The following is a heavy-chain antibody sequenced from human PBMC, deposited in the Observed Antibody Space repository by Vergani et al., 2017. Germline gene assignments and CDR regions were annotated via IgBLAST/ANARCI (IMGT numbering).Heavy chain of an antibody. CDR1: GGTFNSYA. D-gene: IGHD1-26*01. Sequence: QMQLVQSGAEVKKPGSSVKVSCKASGGTFNSYAISWVRQAPGQGLEWMGGIIPIFGTANYAQKFQGRVTITADESTSTAYMELSSLRSEDTAVYYCARGRKWEQTYYFDYWGQGTLVTVSS. J-gene: IGHJ4*02. CDR3: ARGRKWEQTYYFDY. CDR2: IIPIFGTA. V-gene: IGHV1-69*01.